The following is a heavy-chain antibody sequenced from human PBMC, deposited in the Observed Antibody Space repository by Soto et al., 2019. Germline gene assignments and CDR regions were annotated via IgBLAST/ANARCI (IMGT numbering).Heavy chain of an antibody. Sequence: SVKVSCNASGGTFSGYAISCVRQAPGQGLEWMGGIIPIFGTANYAQKFQGRVTITADESTSTAYMELSSLRSEDTAVYYCARDTMVRGVIIDYYYGMDVWGQGTTVTVSS. CDR3: ARDTMVRGVIIDYYYGMDV. D-gene: IGHD3-10*01. V-gene: IGHV1-69*13. CDR1: GGTFSGYA. J-gene: IGHJ6*02. CDR2: IIPIFGTA.